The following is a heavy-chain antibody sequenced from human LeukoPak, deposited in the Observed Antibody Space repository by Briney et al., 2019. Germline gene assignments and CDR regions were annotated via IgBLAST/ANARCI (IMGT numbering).Heavy chain of an antibody. CDR1: GFTFSGSA. V-gene: IGHV3-73*01. Sequence: GGSLRLSCAASGFTFSGSAMHWVRQASGKGLEWVGRIRSKTNSYATSYAASVKGRFALSRDDSKNTLYLQMNSLRAEDTAVYYCATRRGYSYGHFDYWGQGTLVTVSS. D-gene: IGHD5-18*01. CDR2: IRSKTNSYAT. CDR3: ATRRGYSYGHFDY. J-gene: IGHJ4*02.